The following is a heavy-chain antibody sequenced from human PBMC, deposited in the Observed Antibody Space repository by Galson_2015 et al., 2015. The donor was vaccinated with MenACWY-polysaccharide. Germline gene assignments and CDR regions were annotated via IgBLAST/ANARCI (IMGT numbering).Heavy chain of an antibody. CDR3: ARLSRSLIVPSPADY. D-gene: IGHD2-2*01. CDR1: GFDFSDYY. CDR2: ISGSGRTI. J-gene: IGHJ4*02. V-gene: IGHV3-11*01. Sequence: SLRLSCAASGFDFSDYYMSWIRQVPGKGLEWVSYISGSGRTIYNADSVKSRFTISRDNAKSSLSLQMNGLRAEDTAVYYCARLSRSLIVPSPADYWGQGTLVTVSS.